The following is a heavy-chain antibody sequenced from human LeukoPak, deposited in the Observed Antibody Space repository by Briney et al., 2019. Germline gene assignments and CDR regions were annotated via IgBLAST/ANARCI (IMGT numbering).Heavy chain of an antibody. Sequence: SETLSLTCSVSGGSISGHSWGWIRQPPGKGLECIGYIFDSGTSNHNPALKSRVTTSVDTSQNQFSLTLTSVTAADTVVYYCARRVQLWSYWHFDLWGRGTLVTVSS. J-gene: IGHJ2*01. V-gene: IGHV4-59*08. CDR2: IFDSGTS. CDR3: ARRVQLWSYWHFDL. D-gene: IGHD5-18*01. CDR1: GGSISGHS.